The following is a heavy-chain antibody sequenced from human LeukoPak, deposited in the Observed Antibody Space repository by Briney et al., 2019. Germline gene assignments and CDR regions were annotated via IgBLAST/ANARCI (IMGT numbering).Heavy chain of an antibody. V-gene: IGHV1-69*05. CDR1: GGTFNNSA. D-gene: IGHD5-18*01. J-gene: IGHJ3*02. Sequence: SSVKVSCETSGGTFNNSAISWVRQAPGQGLEWLGGITPLFGTAGYAQKFQGRVTITKDESTRTVYLELTSLTSDDTAVYYCARGISYSYGYSDAFDSWGQGTMVTVSS. CDR3: ARGISYSYGYSDAFDS. CDR2: ITPLFGTA.